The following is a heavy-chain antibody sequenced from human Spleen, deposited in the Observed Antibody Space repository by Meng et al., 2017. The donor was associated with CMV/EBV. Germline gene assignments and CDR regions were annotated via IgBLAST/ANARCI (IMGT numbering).Heavy chain of an antibody. CDR2: INWNGGSA. CDR1: QFTFDDYG. Sequence: GESLKISCAASQFTFDDYGMGWVRQAPGKGLEWVSGINWNGGSAGYADSVRGRFTISRDNSKNTLYLQMNSLRAEDTAVYYCARDSASGWVLWGQGTLVTVSS. CDR3: ARDSASGWVL. V-gene: IGHV3-20*04. D-gene: IGHD6-19*01. J-gene: IGHJ4*02.